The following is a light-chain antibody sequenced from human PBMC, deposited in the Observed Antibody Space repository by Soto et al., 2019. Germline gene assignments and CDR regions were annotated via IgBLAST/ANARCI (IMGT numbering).Light chain of an antibody. Sequence: DIQMTQSPSSLSASVGDRVTITCRASQSIASRLNWYQQKPGSAPKLLIYGASTLESGVPSRFSGSGSGTEFTLTISSLQPDDFATYHCQQYNSYDWTFGQGTKVDIK. CDR1: QSIASR. J-gene: IGKJ1*01. CDR2: GAS. V-gene: IGKV1-5*01. CDR3: QQYNSYDWT.